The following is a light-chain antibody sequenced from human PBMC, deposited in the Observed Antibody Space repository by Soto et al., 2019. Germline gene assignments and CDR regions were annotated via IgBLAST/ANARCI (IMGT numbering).Light chain of an antibody. Sequence: EIVMTQSPATLSVSPGERATLYCRASQSVSSNLAWYQQKPVQAPRLLIYGASTRATGIPARFSGSGFGTEFTLTISSLQSEDFAVYYCQQYNNWWTFGQGTKVDIK. CDR3: QQYNNWWT. CDR1: QSVSSN. J-gene: IGKJ1*01. V-gene: IGKV3-15*01. CDR2: GAS.